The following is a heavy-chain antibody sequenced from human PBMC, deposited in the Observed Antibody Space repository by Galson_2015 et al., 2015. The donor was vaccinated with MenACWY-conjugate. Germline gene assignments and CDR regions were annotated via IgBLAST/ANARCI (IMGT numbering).Heavy chain of an antibody. V-gene: IGHV3-7*01. CDR1: GFRFSSYW. J-gene: IGHJ4*02. CDR2: IKQDGSEK. Sequence: SLRLSCAASGFRFSSYWMSWVRQAPGKGLEWVANIKQDGSEKYYVDSVKGRFTISRDNAKISLFLQMNGLRDEDTAVYYCVREDSGQTLDDWGQGTLVTVSS. CDR3: VREDSGQTLDD. D-gene: IGHD2-15*01.